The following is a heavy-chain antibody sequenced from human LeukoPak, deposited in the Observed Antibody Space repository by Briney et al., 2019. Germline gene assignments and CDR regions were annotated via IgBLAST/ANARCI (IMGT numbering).Heavy chain of an antibody. J-gene: IGHJ4*02. CDR3: ARLDRRNSGYDFEEDY. D-gene: IGHD5-12*01. CDR2: IYYSGST. Sequence: SETLSLTCTVSGGSISSSSYYWGWIRQPPGKGLEWIGSIYYSGSTYYNPSLKSRVTISVDTSKNQFSLKLSSVTAADTAVYYCARLDRRNSGYDFEEDYWGQGTLVTVSS. CDR1: GGSISSSSYY. V-gene: IGHV4-39*01.